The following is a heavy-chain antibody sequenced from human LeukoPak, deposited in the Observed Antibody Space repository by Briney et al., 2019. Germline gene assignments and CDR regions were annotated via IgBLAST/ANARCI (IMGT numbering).Heavy chain of an antibody. V-gene: IGHV3-48*03. CDR2: ISRTGKTV. Sequence: PGGSLRLSCAASGLTFSRSDMNWVRQAPGKGLEWVADISRTGKTVHYADSVKGRFTISRDNAKNTLYLQMNSLRAEDTAVYYCAREDVDIVVATSGAFDIWGQGTMVTVSS. J-gene: IGHJ3*02. CDR1: GLTFSRSD. CDR3: AREDVDIVVATSGAFDI. D-gene: IGHD2-15*01.